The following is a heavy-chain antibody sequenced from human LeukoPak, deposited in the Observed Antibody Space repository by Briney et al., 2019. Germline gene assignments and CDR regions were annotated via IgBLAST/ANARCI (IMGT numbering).Heavy chain of an antibody. CDR1: GDSISRYY. D-gene: IGHD2-2*01. CDR3: PRSGQLLSPGDYGMDV. CDR2: INHSGST. V-gene: IGHV4-34*01. Sequence: SETLSLTCTVSGDSISRYYWSWIRQPPGKGLEWIGQINHSGSTNYNPSLKSRVTISVDTSKNQFSLKLSSVTAADTAVYYCPRSGQLLSPGDYGMDVWGQGTTVTVSS. J-gene: IGHJ6*02.